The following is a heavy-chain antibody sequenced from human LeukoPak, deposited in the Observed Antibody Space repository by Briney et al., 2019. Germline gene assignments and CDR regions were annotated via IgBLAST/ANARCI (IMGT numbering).Heavy chain of an antibody. V-gene: IGHV3-30*18. CDR3: AKDEYSSSWSPFPFLTDY. CDR1: GFTFSSYG. J-gene: IGHJ4*02. Sequence: GGSLRLSCAASGFTFSSYGMHWVRQAPGKGLEWVAVISYDGSNKYYADSVKGRFTISRDNSKHTLYLQMNSLRAEDTAVYYCAKDEYSSSWSPFPFLTDYWGQGTLVTVSS. D-gene: IGHD6-13*01. CDR2: ISYDGSNK.